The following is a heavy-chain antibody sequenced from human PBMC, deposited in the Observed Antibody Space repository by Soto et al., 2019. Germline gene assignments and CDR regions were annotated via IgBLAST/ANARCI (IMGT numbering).Heavy chain of an antibody. CDR3: ARDLDVTTVTTSFDS. CDR2: INPSGRTT. D-gene: IGHD4-17*01. Sequence: ASVKVSCKTSGFTFSKYYIHWLRQVPGQGLEWVGVINPSGRTTSYAQKFLGRVTVTRDASTATVYLELNSLRSGDTAVYYCARDLDVTTVTTSFDSWGQGSLVTLS. V-gene: IGHV1-46*01. CDR1: GFTFSKYY. J-gene: IGHJ4*02.